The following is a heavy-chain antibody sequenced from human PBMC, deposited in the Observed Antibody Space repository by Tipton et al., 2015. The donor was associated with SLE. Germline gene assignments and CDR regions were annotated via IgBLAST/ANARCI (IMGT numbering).Heavy chain of an antibody. Sequence: QLVQSGGGLVQPGGSLRLSCAASGFTVSSNYMSWVRQAPGKGLEWVSVIYRGGSTYYADSVKGRFTISRHNSKDTLFLQMNSLRAEDTAVYYCARGGGTGVVGPLDIWGQGTMVTVSS. CDR2: IYRGGST. CDR1: GFTVSSNY. J-gene: IGHJ3*02. CDR3: ARGGGTGVVGPLDI. V-gene: IGHV3-53*04. D-gene: IGHD1-26*01.